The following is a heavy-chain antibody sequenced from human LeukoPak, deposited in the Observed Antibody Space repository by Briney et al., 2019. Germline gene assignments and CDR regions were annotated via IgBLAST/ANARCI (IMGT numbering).Heavy chain of an antibody. CDR2: ISVYNGNT. Sequence: GASVKVSCKASGYTFTSYGITWVRQAPGQGLEWMGWISVYNGNTNYAQRLQGRVTLTTDTSTSIAYMELRSLRSGDTAVYYCARATQSWFDPWGQGTLVTVSS. V-gene: IGHV1-18*01. CDR3: ARATQSWFDP. J-gene: IGHJ5*02. CDR1: GYTFTSYG.